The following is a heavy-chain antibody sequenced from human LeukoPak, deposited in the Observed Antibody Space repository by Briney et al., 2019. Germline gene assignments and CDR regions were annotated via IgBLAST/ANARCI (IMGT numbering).Heavy chain of an antibody. J-gene: IGHJ4*02. CDR1: GFTFSSYA. V-gene: IGHV3-30*04. Sequence: GGSLRLSCAASGFTFSSYAMHWVRQAPGKGLGWVAVISYDGSNKYYADSVKGRFTISRDNSKNTLYLQMSSLRAEDTAVYYCAKDLSSGYTILDYWGQGTLVTGSS. CDR3: AKDLSSGYTILDY. D-gene: IGHD3-22*01. CDR2: ISYDGSNK.